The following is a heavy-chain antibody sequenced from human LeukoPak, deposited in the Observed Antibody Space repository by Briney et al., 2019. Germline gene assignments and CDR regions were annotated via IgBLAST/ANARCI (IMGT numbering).Heavy chain of an antibody. CDR2: INHSGST. Sequence: PSGPLSLTCAVFGGSFSGYYWSWIRQPPGKGLEWIGEINHSGSTNYNPSLKSRVTISVDTSKNQFSLKLSSVTATDTAVYYCARGGPQIYCSGGSCYNRKNWFDPWGQGTLVTVSS. CDR3: ARGGPQIYCSGGSCYNRKNWFDP. D-gene: IGHD2-15*01. J-gene: IGHJ5*02. CDR1: GGSFSGYY. V-gene: IGHV4-34*01.